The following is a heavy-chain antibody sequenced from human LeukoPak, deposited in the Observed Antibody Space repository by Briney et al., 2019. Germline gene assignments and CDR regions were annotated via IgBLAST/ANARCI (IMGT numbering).Heavy chain of an antibody. CDR2: ITGSGASTT. Sequence: HPGGSLRLSCAASGFTFGNYAMSWVRQAPGKGLEWVSSITGSGASTTYYADSVKGRFTISRDNSKNTLYLQMNSLRAEDTALYYCAKDFLQWPTPPFDYWGQGTLVTVSS. V-gene: IGHV3-23*01. CDR3: AKDFLQWPTPPFDY. D-gene: IGHD3-3*01. CDR1: GFTFGNYA. J-gene: IGHJ4*02.